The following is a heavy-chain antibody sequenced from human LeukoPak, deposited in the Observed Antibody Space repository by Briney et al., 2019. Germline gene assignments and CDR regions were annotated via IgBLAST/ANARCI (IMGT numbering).Heavy chain of an antibody. Sequence: GGSLRLSCATSEFTFSSYGMHWVRQAPGKGLEWVAVISYDGSNKYYADSVKGRFTISRDNSKNTLYLQMNSLRAEDTAVYYCAKGEDNWNDVGKFDYWGQGTLVTVSS. CDR1: EFTFSSYG. D-gene: IGHD1-1*01. CDR3: AKGEDNWNDVGKFDY. J-gene: IGHJ4*02. CDR2: ISYDGSNK. V-gene: IGHV3-30*18.